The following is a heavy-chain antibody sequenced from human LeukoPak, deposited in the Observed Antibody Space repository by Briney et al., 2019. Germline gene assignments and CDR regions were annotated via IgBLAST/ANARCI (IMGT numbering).Heavy chain of an antibody. CDR3: ARFDSRTTTVDY. V-gene: IGHV4-34*01. CDR1: GGSFSGYY. D-gene: IGHD3-22*01. Sequence: SETLSLTCAVYGGSFSGYYWSWIRQPPGKGLEWIGEINHSGSTNYNPPLKSRVTISVDTSKNQFSLKLSSVTAADTAVYYCARFDSRTTTVDYWGQGTLVTVSS. J-gene: IGHJ4*02. CDR2: INHSGST.